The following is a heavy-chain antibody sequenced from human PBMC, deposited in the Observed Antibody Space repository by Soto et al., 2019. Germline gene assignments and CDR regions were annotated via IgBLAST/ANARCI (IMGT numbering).Heavy chain of an antibody. CDR3: ARQVCRGGICHPNY. V-gene: IGHV5-51*01. D-gene: IGHD2-15*01. Sequence: WIRQQPGKGLEWIGIIAPGDSETRYSPPFQAQVTISADKSISTAYLQWGSLKASDTAMYYCARQVCRGGICHPNYGGQGTLVTVSS. J-gene: IGHJ4*02. CDR2: IAPGDSET.